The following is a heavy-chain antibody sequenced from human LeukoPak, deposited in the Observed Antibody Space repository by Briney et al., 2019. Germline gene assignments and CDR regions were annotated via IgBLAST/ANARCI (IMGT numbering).Heavy chain of an antibody. CDR1: GFTFSNYD. CDR3: ARGTPWYYYMDV. J-gene: IGHJ6*03. V-gene: IGHV3-13*01. Sequence: GGSLRLSCAASGFTFSNYDMHWVRQITGKVLEWVSSIGTAGKTNYRGSVKGRFTISRENAKHSLYLQMNSLTTGDTAVYYCARGTPWYYYMDVWGKGTTVTVSS. CDR2: IGTAGKT.